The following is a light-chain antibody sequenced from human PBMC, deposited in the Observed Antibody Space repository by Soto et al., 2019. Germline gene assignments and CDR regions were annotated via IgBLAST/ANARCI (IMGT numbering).Light chain of an antibody. J-gene: IGKJ1*01. V-gene: IGKV1-5*03. Sequence: EIQITQYTSYLVVSVGNKVTITCRASQSISSWLAWYQQKPGTAPKLLIYKASTLQSGVPSRFSGSGSGTEFTLTISSLQPDDSATYYCQQYNDNWTFGQGTKVDIK. CDR2: KAS. CDR3: QQYNDNWT. CDR1: QSISSW.